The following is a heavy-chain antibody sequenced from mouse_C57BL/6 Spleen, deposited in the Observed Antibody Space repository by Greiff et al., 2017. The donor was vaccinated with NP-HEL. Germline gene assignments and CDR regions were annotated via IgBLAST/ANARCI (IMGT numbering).Heavy chain of an antibody. CDR2: IYPSDSET. Sequence: QVQLQQPGAELVRPGSSVKLSCKASGYTFTSYWMDWVKQRPGQGLEWIGNIYPSDSETHYNQKFKDKATLTVDKSSSTAYMQLSSLTSEDSAVYYCAREDYYGTPFDYWGQGTTLTVSS. J-gene: IGHJ2*01. CDR1: GYTFTSYW. V-gene: IGHV1-61*01. CDR3: AREDYYGTPFDY. D-gene: IGHD1-1*01.